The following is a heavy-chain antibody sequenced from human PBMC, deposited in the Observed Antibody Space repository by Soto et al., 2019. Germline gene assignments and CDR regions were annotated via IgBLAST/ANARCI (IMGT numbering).Heavy chain of an antibody. CDR1: GFSRSTSGVG. D-gene: IGHD3-22*01. CDR2: LYWDDDT. CDR3: AHSNKYYYDQRAFDI. V-gene: IGHV2-5*02. J-gene: IGHJ3*02. Sequence: QITLKESGPSLVNPTQTLTLTCTFSGFSRSTSGVGVGWIRQLLGKVLEWLALLYWDDDTRYSPALKSRLTNTKDTSKNHVVRTMTNMDPKNTATYYCAHSNKYYYDQRAFDIRGQGTMVTVSS.